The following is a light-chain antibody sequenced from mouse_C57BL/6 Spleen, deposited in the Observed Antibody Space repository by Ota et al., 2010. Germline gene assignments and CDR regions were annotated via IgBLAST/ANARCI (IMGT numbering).Light chain of an antibody. CDR3: QTDYSYPLT. V-gene: IGKV8-19*01. Sequence: DILMTQSPSSLTVSVGEKVTMSCKSSQSLLNSGIQKNFLTWYQQKPGQPPKLLIYWASTRQSGVPDRLTGSGSGTDFTLTINNVQAEDLAVYYCQTDYSYPLTFGTGTKLELK. CDR1: QSLLNSGIQKNF. J-gene: IGKJ5*01. CDR2: WAS.